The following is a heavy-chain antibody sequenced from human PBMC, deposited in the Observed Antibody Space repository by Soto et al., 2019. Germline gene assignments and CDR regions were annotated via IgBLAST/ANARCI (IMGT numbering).Heavy chain of an antibody. CDR2: ISYDGSNK. J-gene: IGHJ6*02. V-gene: IGHV3-30-3*01. CDR1: GFTFSSYA. D-gene: IGHD1-26*01. CDR3: ARAMGGLYYYYYGMDV. Sequence: QVQLVESGGGVVQPGRSLRLSCAASGFTFSSYAMHWVRQAPGKGLEWVAVISYDGSNKYYADSVKGRFTISRDNSKNTLYLQMNSLRAEDTAVYYCARAMGGLYYYYYGMDVWAQGTTVTVSS.